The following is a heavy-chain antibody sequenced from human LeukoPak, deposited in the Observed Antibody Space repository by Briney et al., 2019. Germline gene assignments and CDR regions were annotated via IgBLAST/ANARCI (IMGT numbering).Heavy chain of an antibody. Sequence: GESLKISCKGSGCGFSNYWIGWVRQMPGKGLEWMGIIYPGDSDTRYSPSFQGQVTISADKSISTAYLQWSSLKASDTAMYYCARSGIGYSQDYWGQGTLVTVSS. CDR3: ARSGIGYSQDY. V-gene: IGHV5-51*01. CDR2: IYPGDSDT. J-gene: IGHJ4*02. D-gene: IGHD5-12*01. CDR1: GCGFSNYW.